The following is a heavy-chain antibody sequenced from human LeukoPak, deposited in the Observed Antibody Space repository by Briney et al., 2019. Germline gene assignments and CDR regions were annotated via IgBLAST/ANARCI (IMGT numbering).Heavy chain of an antibody. D-gene: IGHD5-18*01. V-gene: IGHV3-21*01. CDR3: ARGQLWQTGWFDP. CDR2: ISSTSSYI. Sequence: GESLRLSCAASGFTFSDYSMHWVRQAPGEGLEWVSAISSTSSYIYSADSLKGRFTISRDNAKNSLYLQMSTLRAEDTAVYYCARGQLWQTGWFDPWGQGTLVTVSS. J-gene: IGHJ5*02. CDR1: GFTFSDYS.